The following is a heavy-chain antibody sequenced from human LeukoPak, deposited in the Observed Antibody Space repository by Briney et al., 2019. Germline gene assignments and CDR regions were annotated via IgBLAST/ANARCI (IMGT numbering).Heavy chain of an antibody. CDR3: ARVMATVAVDGDHWFAP. V-gene: IGHV3-48*03. CDR1: GFTFSSYE. J-gene: IGHJ5*02. Sequence: GGSLRLSCAASGFTFSSYEMNWVRQAPGKGLEWVSYISSSGSTIYYADSVKGRFTISRDHPKNPLSLQMNSLRAEDTAVYYCARVMATVAVDGDHWFAPWGQGNLVTVSS. CDR2: ISSSGSTI. D-gene: IGHD6-19*01.